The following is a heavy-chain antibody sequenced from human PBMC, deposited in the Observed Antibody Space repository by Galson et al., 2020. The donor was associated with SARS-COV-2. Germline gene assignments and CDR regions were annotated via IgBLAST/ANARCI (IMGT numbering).Heavy chain of an antibody. V-gene: IGHV1-8*01. CDR3: ARVLYYYDSSGYFCWFDH. CDR2: MNANSGNT. Sequence: ASVKVSCKASGYTFTSYDINWVRQAPGQGLEWMGWMNANSGNTDYAQKFQGRVTMTRDTSTNTAYLELSSLTSEDTAIYYCARVLYYYDSSGYFCWFDHCGQGTQVTVSS. CDR1: GYTFTSYD. D-gene: IGHD3-22*01. J-gene: IGHJ5*02.